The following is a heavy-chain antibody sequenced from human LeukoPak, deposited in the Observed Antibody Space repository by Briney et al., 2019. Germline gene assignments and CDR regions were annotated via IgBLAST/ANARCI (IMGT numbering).Heavy chain of an antibody. Sequence: GGSLRLSCAASGFTFSSSGMHWVRQAPGRGLEWVAFIRFDGTTKYYAQSVRGRFTISRDNSKNTLGPQMNSLRAEDTAVYYCAQEIKDRYCSGAQNCLFDSWGHGTLVTVSS. D-gene: IGHD2-15*01. J-gene: IGHJ4*01. CDR1: GFTFSSSG. V-gene: IGHV3-30*02. CDR3: AQEIKDRYCSGAQNCLFDS. CDR2: IRFDGTTK.